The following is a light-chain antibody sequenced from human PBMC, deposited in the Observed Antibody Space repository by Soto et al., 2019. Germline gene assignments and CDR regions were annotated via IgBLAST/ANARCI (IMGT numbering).Light chain of an antibody. CDR3: QQYTNTNNPWM. J-gene: IGKJ1*01. CDR1: QTISTW. V-gene: IGKV1-5*01. CDR2: DAS. Sequence: DIQVTQSPPTLSASVGYRVTITCRASQTISTWMAWYQQKPGKAPKLLVYDASTLQSGVASSFSGSGSGTEFTLIISGLQPDDSATYYCQQYTNTNNPWMFGQGTKVDIK.